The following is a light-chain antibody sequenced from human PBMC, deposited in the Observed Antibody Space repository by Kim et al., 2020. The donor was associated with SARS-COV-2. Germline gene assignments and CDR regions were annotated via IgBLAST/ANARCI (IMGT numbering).Light chain of an antibody. CDR2: DVS. J-gene: IGLJ2*01. V-gene: IGLV2-14*03. Sequence: GPSITITCTGTSGHVGGHTYVAWYQHHPGKAPKLLIYDVSNRPSGGSNRFSGSKSGNTASLSISGLQAEDEADYYCSSYTSSSTMIFGGGTQLTVL. CDR3: SSYTSSSTMI. CDR1: SGHVGGHTY.